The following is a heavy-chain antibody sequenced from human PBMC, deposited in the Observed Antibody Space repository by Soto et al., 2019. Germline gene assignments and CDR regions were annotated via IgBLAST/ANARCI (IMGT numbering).Heavy chain of an antibody. CDR1: GGTFSSYA. CDR3: ARDRISYYYDSSGSYFDY. J-gene: IGHJ4*02. CDR2: IIPIFGTA. Sequence: SVKVSCKASGGTFSSYAISWVRQAPGQGLEWMGGIIPIFGTANYAQKFQGRVTITADESTSTAYMELSSLGSEDTAVYYCARDRISYYYDSSGSYFDYWGQGTLVTVSS. V-gene: IGHV1-69*13. D-gene: IGHD3-22*01.